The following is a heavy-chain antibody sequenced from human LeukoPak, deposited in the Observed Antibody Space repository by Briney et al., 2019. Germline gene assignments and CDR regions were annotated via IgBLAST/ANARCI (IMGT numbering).Heavy chain of an antibody. J-gene: IGHJ3*02. V-gene: IGHV3-11*01. Sequence: GGSLRLSCAASGFTFSDYYMTWIRQAPGKGLEWVSYISSSGTAIYYPDSMKGRFTISRDNAKNSLYLQMNSLRAEDTAVYYCARATSDAFDIWGQGTMVTVSS. CDR1: GFTFSDYY. D-gene: IGHD6-6*01. CDR3: ARATSDAFDI. CDR2: ISSSGTAI.